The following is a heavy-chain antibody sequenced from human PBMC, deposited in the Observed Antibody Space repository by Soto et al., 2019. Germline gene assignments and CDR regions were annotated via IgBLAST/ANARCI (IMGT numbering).Heavy chain of an antibody. Sequence: QVQLVQSGVEVKKPGASVKVSCKASGYTLTSYGISWVRQAPGQGLEWMGWISAYSGKTNYAQKFQGRVTMTEDTSTDTAYMELSSLRSEDTAVYYCATVQTAGAMSYYYGMDVWGQGTTVTVSS. CDR1: GYTLTSYG. CDR2: ISAYSGKT. V-gene: IGHV1-18*01. J-gene: IGHJ6*02. CDR3: ATVQTAGAMSYYYGMDV. D-gene: IGHD1-26*01.